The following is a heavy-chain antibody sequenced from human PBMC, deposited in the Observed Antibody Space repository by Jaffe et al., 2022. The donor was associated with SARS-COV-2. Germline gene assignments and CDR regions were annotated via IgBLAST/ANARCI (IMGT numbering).Heavy chain of an antibody. Sequence: QVQLVESGGGVVQPGRSLRLSCAASGFTFSSYAMHWVRQAPGKGLEWVAVISYDGSNKYYADSVKGRFTISRDNSKNTLYLQMNSLRAEDTAVYYCARAMSSDGAAGGFDYWGQGTLVTVSS. CDR3: ARAMSSDGAAGGFDY. CDR1: GFTFSSYA. V-gene: IGHV3-30-3*01. CDR2: ISYDGSNK. D-gene: IGHD6-13*01. J-gene: IGHJ4*02.